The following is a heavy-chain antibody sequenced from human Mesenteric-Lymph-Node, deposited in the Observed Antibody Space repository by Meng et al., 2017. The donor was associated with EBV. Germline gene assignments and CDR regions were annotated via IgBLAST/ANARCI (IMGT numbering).Heavy chain of an antibody. J-gene: IGHJ4*02. CDR2: TYYRSKWYN. Sequence: QLHPQQSCPGRVTPSQPLSLPCALSGDSVSSTGAAWNWIWPSPSGVLEWLGRTYYRSKWYNDYAVSVKGRIAINPDTSKYQFFLQLNSVTPEDTAVYYCARDYGTSRPFEYWGQGILVTVSS. CDR3: ARDYGTSRPFEY. D-gene: IGHD1/OR15-1a*01. CDR1: GDSVSSTGAA. V-gene: IGHV6-1*01.